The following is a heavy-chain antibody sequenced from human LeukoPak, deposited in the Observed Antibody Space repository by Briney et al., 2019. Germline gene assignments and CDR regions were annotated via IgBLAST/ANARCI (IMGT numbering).Heavy chain of an antibody. CDR2: ISGIGYTT. D-gene: IGHD6-19*01. V-gene: IGHV3-23*01. CDR3: AREGLWLPCFDY. CDR1: GFTFSSYA. J-gene: IGHJ4*02. Sequence: PGGSLRLSCAASGFTFSSYAMSWVRQAPGKGLEWVSTISGIGYTTYYADSVKGRFTISRDNSKNTLYLQMNSLGVEDTAVYYCAREGLWLPCFDYWGQGTLVTVSS.